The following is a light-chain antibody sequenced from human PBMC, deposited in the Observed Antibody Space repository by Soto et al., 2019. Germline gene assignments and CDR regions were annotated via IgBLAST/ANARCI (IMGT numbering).Light chain of an antibody. CDR1: QGISSD. J-gene: IGKJ3*01. Sequence: DIQLTQSPSFLSASVGDRVTITCRASQGISSDLAWYQQKPGKAPKLLIYAASTLQSGVPSRFSGSGSGTEFTLTISSLQPEDFATYYCKQRGFGPGTKVDIK. CDR2: AAS. V-gene: IGKV1-9*01. CDR3: KQRG.